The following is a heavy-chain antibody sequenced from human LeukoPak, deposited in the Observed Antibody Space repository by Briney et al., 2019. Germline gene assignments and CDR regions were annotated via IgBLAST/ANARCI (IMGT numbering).Heavy chain of an antibody. CDR3: ARHDSAGGFDF. V-gene: IGHV4-59*01. Sequence: SETLSLTCTVSGGSISSYYWSWIRQPPGKGLEWIGYIYYSGSTNYNPSLKSRVTISVDTSKNQFSLKLSSVTAADTAMYYCARHDSAGGFDFWGQGTLVTVSS. CDR1: GGSISSYY. CDR2: IYYSGST. J-gene: IGHJ4*02. D-gene: IGHD1-14*01.